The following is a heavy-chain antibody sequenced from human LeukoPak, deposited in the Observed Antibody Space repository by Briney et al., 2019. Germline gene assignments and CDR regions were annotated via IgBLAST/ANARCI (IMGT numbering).Heavy chain of an antibody. J-gene: IGHJ3*02. CDR3: AKVHDEVSPLYSGSYYWGAFDI. CDR1: GFTFSSYA. D-gene: IGHD1-26*01. Sequence: PGGSLRLSCEASGFTFSSYAMSWVRQAPGKGLEWVSGISWNSGSIGYADSVKGRFTISRDNAKNSLYLQMNSLRAEDTALYYCAKVHDEVSPLYSGSYYWGAFDIWGQGTMVTVSS. V-gene: IGHV3-9*01. CDR2: ISWNSGSI.